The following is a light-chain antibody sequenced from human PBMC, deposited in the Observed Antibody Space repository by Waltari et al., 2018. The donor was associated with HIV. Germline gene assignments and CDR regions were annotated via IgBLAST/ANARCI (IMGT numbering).Light chain of an antibody. Sequence: QSVLTQPPSASGTPGQRVTIPCSGSSSNIGSNTVKWYQQLPGTAPKLLIYSNNQRPSGVPDRLSGSKSGTSASLAISGLQSEDEANYYCAAWDDSLIGPVFGGGTKLTVL. CDR1: SSNIGSNT. J-gene: IGLJ3*02. CDR2: SNN. CDR3: AAWDDSLIGPV. V-gene: IGLV1-44*01.